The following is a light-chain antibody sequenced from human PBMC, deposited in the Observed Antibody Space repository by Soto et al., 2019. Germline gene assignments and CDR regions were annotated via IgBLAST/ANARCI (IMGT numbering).Light chain of an antibody. CDR2: DGS. CDR1: SSDVGSYNL. J-gene: IGLJ1*01. V-gene: IGLV2-23*01. CDR3: CSYVGNSAWV. Sequence: QSALTQPASVSGSPGQSITISCTGTSSDVGSYNLVSWYQQHPGKAPKLLTYDGSKRPSGVSNRFSESKSGNTASLTISGLQAEDEADYYCCSYVGNSAWVFGSGTKVTVL.